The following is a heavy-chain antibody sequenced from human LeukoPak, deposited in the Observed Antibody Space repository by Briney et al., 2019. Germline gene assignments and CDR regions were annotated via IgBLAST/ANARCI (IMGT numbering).Heavy chain of an antibody. V-gene: IGHV1-2*02. J-gene: IGHJ5*02. Sequence: ASVKVSCKASGYTFTDYYIHWVRQAPGQGLEWMGWINPDTSGTNYAQKFQGRVTMTRDTSISTVYMELSRLRSDDTADFYCTREVSAGNWFDPWGQGTLVTVSS. D-gene: IGHD3-22*01. CDR3: TREVSAGNWFDP. CDR2: INPDTSGT. CDR1: GYTFTDYY.